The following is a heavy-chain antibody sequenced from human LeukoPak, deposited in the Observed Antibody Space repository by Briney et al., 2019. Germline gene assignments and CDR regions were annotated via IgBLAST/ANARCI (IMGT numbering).Heavy chain of an antibody. CDR2: ISAYNGNT. V-gene: IGHV1-18*01. CDR1: GYTFTSYG. Sequence: ASVKVSCKASGYTFTSYGISWVRQAPGQGLEWMGWISAYNGNTNYAQKLRGRVTMTTDTSTSTAYMELRSLRSDDTAVYYCARVMQSTRRGYYYYGMDVWGQGTTVTVSS. J-gene: IGHJ6*02. CDR3: ARVMQSTRRGYYYYGMDV. D-gene: IGHD6-19*01.